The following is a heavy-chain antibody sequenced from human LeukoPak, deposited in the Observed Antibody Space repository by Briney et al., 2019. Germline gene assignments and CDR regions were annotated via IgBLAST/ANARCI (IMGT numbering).Heavy chain of an antibody. CDR1: GFTFSSYA. V-gene: IGHV3-30-3*01. CDR3: ARDRGGPHVVNAFDI. Sequence: PGRSLRLSCAASGFTFSSYAMHWVRQAPGKGLEWVAVISYDGSNKYYADSVKGRFTISRDNSKNTLYLQMNSLRAEDTAVYYRARDRGGPHVVNAFDIWGQGTMVTVSS. J-gene: IGHJ3*02. D-gene: IGHD2-15*01. CDR2: ISYDGSNK.